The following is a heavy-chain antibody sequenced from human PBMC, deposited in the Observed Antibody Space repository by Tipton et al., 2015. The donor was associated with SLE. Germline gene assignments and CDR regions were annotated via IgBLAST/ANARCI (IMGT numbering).Heavy chain of an antibody. CDR3: ARQLDGVDY. Sequence: LRLSCAVSGYSISSGYYWGWIRQPPGKGLEWIGSIYHSGSTYYNPSLKSRVTISVDTSKNQFSLKLSSVTAADTAVYYCARQLDGVDYWGQGTLVTVSS. D-gene: IGHD1-1*01. J-gene: IGHJ4*02. V-gene: IGHV4-38-2*01. CDR1: GYSISSGYY. CDR2: IYHSGST.